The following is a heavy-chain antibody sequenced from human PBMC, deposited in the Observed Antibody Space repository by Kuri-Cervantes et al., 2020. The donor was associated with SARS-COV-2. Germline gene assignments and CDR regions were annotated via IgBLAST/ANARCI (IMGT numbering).Heavy chain of an antibody. CDR3: ARQGDRGYSYGEFDY. V-gene: IGHV4-61*05. Sequence: SETLSLTCTVSGGSISSSSYYWGWIRQPPGKGLEWIGYIYYSGSTNYNPSLKSRVTISVDTSKNQFSLKLSSVTAADTAVYYCARQGDRGYSYGEFDYWGQGTLVTVSS. CDR1: GGSISSSSYY. J-gene: IGHJ4*02. D-gene: IGHD5-18*01. CDR2: IYYSGST.